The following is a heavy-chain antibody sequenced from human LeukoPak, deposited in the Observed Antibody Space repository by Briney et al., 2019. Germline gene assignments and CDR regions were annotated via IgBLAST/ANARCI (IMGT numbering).Heavy chain of an antibody. Sequence: ASVKVSCKASGYTFTGYYMHWVGQAPGQGLEWMGWINPNSGGTNYAQKFQGRVTMTTDTSTSTAYMELRSLRSDDTAVYYCARDIVVVPAAIGSSLYYYYYGMDVWGQGTTVTVSS. CDR2: INPNSGGT. CDR3: ARDIVVVPAAIGSSLYYYYYGMDV. J-gene: IGHJ6*02. D-gene: IGHD2-2*02. V-gene: IGHV1-2*02. CDR1: GYTFTGYY.